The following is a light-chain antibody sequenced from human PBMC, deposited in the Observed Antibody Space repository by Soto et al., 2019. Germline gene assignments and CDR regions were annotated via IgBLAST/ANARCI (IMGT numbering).Light chain of an antibody. CDR3: CSFAGSNSWV. V-gene: IGLV2-23*01. J-gene: IGLJ3*02. CDR1: SSDVGTYDL. Sequence: QSALTQPASVSGSPGQSITISCTGSSSDVGTYDLVSWYQHHPGAAPKLMIYEATRRPSGISNRFSGSKSGNTASLTISGLPAEDEADYYCCSFAGSNSWVFGGGTKVTVL. CDR2: EAT.